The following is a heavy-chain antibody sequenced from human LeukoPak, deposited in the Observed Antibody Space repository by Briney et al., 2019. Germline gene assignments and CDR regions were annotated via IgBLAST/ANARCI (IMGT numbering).Heavy chain of an antibody. CDR3: ARVKNHRGIAVAGSDY. J-gene: IGHJ4*02. D-gene: IGHD6-13*01. CDR2: ISSSSSYI. Sequence: TGGSLRLSCAASGFTFSTYNMNWVRQAPGKGLEWVSSISSSSSYIYYADSVKGRFTISRDNAKNSLYLQMNSLRAEDTAVYYCARVKNHRGIAVAGSDYWGQGTLVTVSS. CDR1: GFTFSTYN. V-gene: IGHV3-21*01.